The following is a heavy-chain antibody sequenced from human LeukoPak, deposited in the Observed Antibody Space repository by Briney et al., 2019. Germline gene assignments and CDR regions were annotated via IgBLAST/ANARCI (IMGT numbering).Heavy chain of an antibody. D-gene: IGHD2-2*01. V-gene: IGHV3-53*01. J-gene: IGHJ5*02. CDR1: GFTVSSNY. CDR3: AKDQICSSTSCYSGWFDT. CDR2: IYSGGST. Sequence: GGSLRLSCAASGFTVSSNYMSWVRQAPGKGLEWVSVIYSGGSTYYADSVKGRFTIYRDNSKNTLYLQMNSLRDEETAVYYCAKDQICSSTSCYSGWFDTWGQGTLVTVSS.